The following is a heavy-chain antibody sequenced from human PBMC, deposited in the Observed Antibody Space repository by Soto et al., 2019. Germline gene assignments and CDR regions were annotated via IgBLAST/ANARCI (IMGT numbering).Heavy chain of an antibody. Sequence: GASVKVSCKASGGTFSSYAISWVRQAPGQGLEWMGGIIPIFGTANYAQKFQGRVTITADESTSTAYMELSSLRSEDTAVYYCARGSVVERHAMPLYLMAVRGQGTTATVS. V-gene: IGHV1-69*13. J-gene: IGHJ6*02. CDR3: ARGSVVERHAMPLYLMAV. CDR1: GGTFSSYA. D-gene: IGHD2-2*01. CDR2: IIPIFGTA.